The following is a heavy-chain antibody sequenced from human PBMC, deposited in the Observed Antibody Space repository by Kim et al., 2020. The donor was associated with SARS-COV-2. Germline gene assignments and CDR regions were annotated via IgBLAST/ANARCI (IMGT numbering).Heavy chain of an antibody. J-gene: IGHJ6*02. CDR1: GDSVSSNSAA. CDR3: ARVVGYSAAAGTRGGYYYYGMDV. CDR2: TYYRSKWYN. V-gene: IGHV6-1*01. Sequence: SQTLSLTCAISGDSVSSNSAAWNWIRQSPSRGLEWLGRTYYRSKWYNDYAVSVKSRITINPDTSKNQFSLQLNSVTPEDTAVYYCARVVGYSAAAGTRGGYYYYGMDVWGQGTTVTVSS. D-gene: IGHD6-13*01.